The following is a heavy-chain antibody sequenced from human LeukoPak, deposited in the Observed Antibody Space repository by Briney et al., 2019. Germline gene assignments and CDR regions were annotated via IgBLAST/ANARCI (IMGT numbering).Heavy chain of an antibody. Sequence: GESLRLSCAASGFTFSSFALSWVRQSPGKGLEWVSTIVYSGGNTYYADSVKGRFTISRDNSKNTLYLQLNSLRAEDTALYYCAKSWVKQRPQTYYYYGMDVWGQGTTVTVSS. J-gene: IGHJ6*02. CDR1: GFTFSSFA. V-gene: IGHV3-23*01. CDR2: IVYSGGNT. CDR3: AKSWVKQRPQTYYYYGMDV. D-gene: IGHD6-25*01.